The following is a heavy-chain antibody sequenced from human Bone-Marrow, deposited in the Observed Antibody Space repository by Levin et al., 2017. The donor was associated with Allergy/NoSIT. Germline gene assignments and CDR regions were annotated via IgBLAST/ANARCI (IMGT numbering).Heavy chain of an antibody. CDR3: VKEKEYCSGGSCQKYYFDS. J-gene: IGHJ4*02. CDR2: IGSYGSST. D-gene: IGHD2-15*01. V-gene: IGHV3-64D*06. CDR1: GFTLSWSA. Sequence: PGGSLRLSCSGSGFTLSWSAMSWVRQAPGKGLEWISRIGSYGSSTQYADSVKGRFTISRDISKNMLFLQMSSLRREDTAVYYCVKEKEYCSGGSCQKYYFDSWGQGTLVTVSS.